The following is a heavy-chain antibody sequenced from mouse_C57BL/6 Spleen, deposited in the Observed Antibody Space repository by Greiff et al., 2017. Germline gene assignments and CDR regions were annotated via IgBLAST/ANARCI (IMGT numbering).Heavy chain of an antibody. Sequence: QVQLQQPGAELVRPGSSVKLSCTASGYTFTSYWMHWVKQRPIQGLEWIGNIDPSDSETHYTQKFKDKATLTVDKSSSTAYMQLSSLTSEDSAVYYCARRGGFDYWGQGTTLTVSS. CDR1: GYTFTSYW. J-gene: IGHJ2*01. CDR2: IDPSDSET. V-gene: IGHV1-52*01. CDR3: ARRGGFDY.